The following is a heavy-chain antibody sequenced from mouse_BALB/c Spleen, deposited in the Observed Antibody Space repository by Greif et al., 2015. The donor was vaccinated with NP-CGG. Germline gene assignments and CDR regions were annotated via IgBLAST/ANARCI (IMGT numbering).Heavy chain of an antibody. J-gene: IGHJ4*01. CDR3: ARSTVITEAMDY. V-gene: IGHV5-17*02. CDR2: ISSGSSTI. Sequence: EVKVVESGGGLVQPGGSRKLSCAASGFTFSSFGMHWVRQAPEKGLEWVAYISSGSSTIYYADTVKGRFTISRDNPKNTLFLQMTSLRSEDTAMYYCARSTVITEAMDYWGQGTSVTVSS. D-gene: IGHD2-4*01. CDR1: GFTFSSFG.